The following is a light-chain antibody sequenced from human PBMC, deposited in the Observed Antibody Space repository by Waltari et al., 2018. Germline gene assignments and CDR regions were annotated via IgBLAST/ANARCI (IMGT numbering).Light chain of an antibody. CDR2: DDS. V-gene: IGLV3-21*03. CDR1: NIGSKS. Sequence: SYELTQPPSVSVAPGKTARITCGGRNIGSKSVHWYQQKPGQAPVLVVYDDSDRPSGIPERLSGSNSGNTATLTITRVEVGDEADYYCQVWDTSSDHPVFGGGTKLTVL. CDR3: QVWDTSSDHPV. J-gene: IGLJ2*01.